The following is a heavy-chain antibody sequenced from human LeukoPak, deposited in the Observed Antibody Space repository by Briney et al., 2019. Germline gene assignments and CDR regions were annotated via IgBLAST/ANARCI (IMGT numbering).Heavy chain of an antibody. CDR3: ARGTGIAVAASGY. CDR1: GFTFDDYG. Sequence: GSLRLSCAASGFTFDDYGMSWVRQAPGKGLEWVSGINWNGGSTGYVDSVKGRFTISRDNAKNSLYLQMSSLRAEDTALYYCARGTGIAVAASGYWGQGTLVTVSS. J-gene: IGHJ4*02. CDR2: INWNGGST. V-gene: IGHV3-20*04. D-gene: IGHD6-19*01.